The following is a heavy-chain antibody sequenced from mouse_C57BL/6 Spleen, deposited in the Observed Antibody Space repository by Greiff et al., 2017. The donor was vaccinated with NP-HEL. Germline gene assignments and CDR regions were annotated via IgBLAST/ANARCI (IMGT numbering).Heavy chain of an antibody. CDR1: GYTFTDYY. D-gene: IGHD2-2*01. J-gene: IGHJ4*01. CDR2: INPYNGGT. V-gene: IGHV1-19*01. Sequence: EVQLQQSGPVLVKPGASVKMSCKASGYTFTDYYMNWVKQSHGKSLEWIGVINPYNGGTSYNQKFKGKATLTVDKSSSTAYMELNSLTSEDSAVYYCARRGVTTHYAMDYWGQGTSVTVSS. CDR3: ARRGVTTHYAMDY.